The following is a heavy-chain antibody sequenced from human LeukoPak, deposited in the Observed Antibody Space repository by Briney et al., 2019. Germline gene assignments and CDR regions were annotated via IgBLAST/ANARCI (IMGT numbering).Heavy chain of an antibody. J-gene: IGHJ4*02. D-gene: IGHD2-2*01. Sequence: GGSLRLSCAASGFTFSNAWMSWVRQAPGKGLEWVGRIKSKTDGGTTDYAAPVKGRFTISRDDSKNTLYLQMNSLKTEDTAVYYCTTDPLDIVVVPADPSGPKAQKTFDYWGQGTLVTVSS. CDR1: GFTFSNAW. CDR2: IKSKTDGGTT. V-gene: IGHV3-15*01. CDR3: TTDPLDIVVVPADPSGPKAQKTFDY.